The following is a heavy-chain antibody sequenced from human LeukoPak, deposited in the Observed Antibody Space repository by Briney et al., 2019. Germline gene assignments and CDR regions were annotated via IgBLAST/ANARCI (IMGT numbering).Heavy chain of an antibody. J-gene: IGHJ6*03. D-gene: IGHD6-6*01. V-gene: IGHV4-61*02. CDR3: ARGYSSSSTLYYYYYYMDV. CDR1: GGSISSGSSY. CDR2: IYTSGST. Sequence: SETLSLTCTVSGGSISSGSSYWSWIRQPAGKGLEWIGRIYTSGSTNYNPSLKSRVTISVDTSKDQFSLKLSSVTAADTAVYYCARGYSSSSTLYYYYYYMDVWGKGTTVTASS.